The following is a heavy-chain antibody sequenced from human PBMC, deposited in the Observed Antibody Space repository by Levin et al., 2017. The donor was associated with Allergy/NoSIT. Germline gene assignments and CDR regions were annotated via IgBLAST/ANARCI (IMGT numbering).Heavy chain of an antibody. V-gene: IGHV5-51*01. CDR2: IYPDDSDT. CDR1: GYRFTSYW. D-gene: IGHD6-19*01. CDR3: ARHSAVAGTGLDC. J-gene: IGHJ4*02. Sequence: GASVKVSCKGSGYRFTSYWIGWVRQMPGKGLEWMGIIYPDDSDTRYSPSFQGQVTISADKSISTAYLQWRSLKASDTAMYYCARHSAVAGTGLDCWGQGTLVTVSS.